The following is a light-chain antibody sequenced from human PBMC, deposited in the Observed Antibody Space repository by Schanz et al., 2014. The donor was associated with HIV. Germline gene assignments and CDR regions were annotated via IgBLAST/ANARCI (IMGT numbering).Light chain of an antibody. V-gene: IGLV6-57*04. J-gene: IGLJ3*02. Sequence: FMLTQPHSVSASPGKTVAISCTRSTGSIASEYVQGYQQRPGRAPTVVIPDRFSGSIDTSSNSASLAISGLETEDEADYLCHSCDGRSLGVFGGGTKLSVL. CDR3: HSCDGRSLGV. CDR1: TGSIASEY.